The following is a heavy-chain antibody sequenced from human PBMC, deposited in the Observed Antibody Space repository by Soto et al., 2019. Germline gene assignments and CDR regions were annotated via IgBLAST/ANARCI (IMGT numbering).Heavy chain of an antibody. CDR2: IIPILGIA. Sequence: SVKVSCKASGGTFSSYTISWVRQAPGQGLEWMGRIIPILGIANYAQKFQGRVTITADKSTSTAYMELSSLRSEDTAVYYCARDIPNYYGSGSLDYYYYGMAVWGQGTTVTVSS. CDR1: GGTFSSYT. CDR3: ARDIPNYYGSGSLDYYYYGMAV. D-gene: IGHD3-10*01. J-gene: IGHJ6*02. V-gene: IGHV1-69*04.